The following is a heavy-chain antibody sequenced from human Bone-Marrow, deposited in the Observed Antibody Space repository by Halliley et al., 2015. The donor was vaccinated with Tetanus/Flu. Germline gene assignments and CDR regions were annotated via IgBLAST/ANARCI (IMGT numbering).Heavy chain of an antibody. J-gene: IGHJ1*01. D-gene: IGHD4-17*01. Sequence: SLRLSCAASGLPFSDYGFHWVRQAPGKGLEWVAVVSYDGSEEFYADSVKGRLTISRDNSKNTVYLQMSRLRAEDSAVYFCTYHDSGLHFFFPHWGRGPLFPVSS. CDR3: TYHDSGLHFFFPH. CDR2: VSYDGSEE. V-gene: IGHV3-30*03. CDR1: GLPFSDYG.